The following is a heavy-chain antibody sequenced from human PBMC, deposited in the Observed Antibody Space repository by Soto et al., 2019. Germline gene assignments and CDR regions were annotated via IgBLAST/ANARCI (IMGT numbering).Heavy chain of an antibody. J-gene: IGHJ4*02. CDR1: GFTFSSYS. CDR3: ARDKDWAFAY. CDR2: IFTTGTTI. V-gene: IGHV3-48*03. D-gene: IGHD3-9*01. Sequence: PGGSLRLSCVASGFTFSSYSMVWVRQAPGKGLEWVSYIFTTGTTIYYADSVKGRFTVSRDNAKNSVFLLLNSLRAEDTAVYYCARDKDWAFAYWGQGTPVTVSS.